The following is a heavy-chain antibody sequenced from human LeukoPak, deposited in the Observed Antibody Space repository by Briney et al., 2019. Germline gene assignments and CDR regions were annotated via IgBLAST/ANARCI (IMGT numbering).Heavy chain of an antibody. D-gene: IGHD6-19*01. V-gene: IGHV1-69*13. Sequence: SVKVSCKASGGTFSSYAISWVRQAPGQGLEWMGGIIPIFGTADYAQKFQGRVTITADESTNTAYMELSSLRSEDTAVYYCARAYSVEQWLANYYYYGMDVWGQGTTVTVSS. J-gene: IGHJ6*02. CDR2: IIPIFGTA. CDR1: GGTFSSYA. CDR3: ARAYSVEQWLANYYYYGMDV.